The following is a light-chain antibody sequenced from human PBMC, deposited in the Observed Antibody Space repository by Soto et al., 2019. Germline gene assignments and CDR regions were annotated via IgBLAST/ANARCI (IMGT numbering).Light chain of an antibody. CDR3: QQYNSYSWT. CDR1: QSISSW. Sequence: DCQMAQSPSTLSACVGDRVTITCRASQSISSWLAWYQQKPGEAPKLLIYKASSLESGVPSRFSGSGSGTEFTLTISSLQPDDFATYYCQQYNSYSWTFGQGTKVDIK. V-gene: IGKV1-5*03. J-gene: IGKJ1*01. CDR2: KAS.